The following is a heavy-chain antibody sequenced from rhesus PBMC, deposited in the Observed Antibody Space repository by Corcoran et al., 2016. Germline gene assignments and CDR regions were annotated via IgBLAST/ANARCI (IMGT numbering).Heavy chain of an antibody. CDR1: GYTFTDYY. Sequence: QVQLVQSGAEVKKPGSSVKVSCKASGYTFTDYYMHWVRQAPRQGLEWMGWINPYNGNTKYAQKFQGRVTMTRDTSTSTAYMERSSLRSEDTAVYYCAREVTYGSLFDYWGQGVLVTVSS. J-gene: IGHJ4*01. CDR2: INPYNGNT. CDR3: AREVTYGSLFDY. D-gene: IGHD4-4*01. V-gene: IGHV1S2*01.